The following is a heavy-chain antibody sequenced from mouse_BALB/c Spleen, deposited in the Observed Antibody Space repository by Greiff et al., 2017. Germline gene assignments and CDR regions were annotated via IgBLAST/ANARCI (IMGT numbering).Heavy chain of an antibody. J-gene: IGHJ4*01. CDR2: INPYNGGT. D-gene: IGHD2-4*01. V-gene: IGHV1-37*01. CDR1: GYSFTGYF. Sequence: EVKLQESGPELVKPGASVKISCKASGYSFTGYFMNWVKQSHGKNLEWIGLINPYNGGTSYNQKFKGKATLTVDKSSSTAYMELLSLTSEDSAVYYCARAYDYGDAMDYWGQGTSVTVSS. CDR3: ARAYDYGDAMDY.